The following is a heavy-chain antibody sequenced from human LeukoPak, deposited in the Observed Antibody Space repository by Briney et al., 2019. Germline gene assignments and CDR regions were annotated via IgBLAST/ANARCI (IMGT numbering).Heavy chain of an antibody. CDR1: GGTFSSYA. D-gene: IGHD6-13*01. Sequence: GASVKVSCKASGGTFSSYAISWVRQAPGQGLEWMGGIIPIFGTANYAQKFQGRVTITADESTNTAYMELSSLRSEDTALYYCATDSIGIAAAGALGWFDPWGQGTLVTVSS. J-gene: IGHJ5*02. CDR2: IIPIFGTA. V-gene: IGHV1-69*13. CDR3: ATDSIGIAAAGALGWFDP.